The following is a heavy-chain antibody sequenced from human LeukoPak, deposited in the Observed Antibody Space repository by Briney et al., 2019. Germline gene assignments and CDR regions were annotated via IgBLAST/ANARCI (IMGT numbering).Heavy chain of an antibody. J-gene: IGHJ5*02. CDR2: IYYSGST. D-gene: IGHD6-6*01. Sequence: SETLSLTCTVSGGSISSSSYYWGWIRQPPGKGLEWIGSIYYSGSTYYNPALKSRVTISLDTSKNQFSLKVNSVTAADTAVYYCAREGSAGGPLNWFDPWGQGTLASVPS. V-gene: IGHV4-39*07. CDR1: GGSISSSSYY. CDR3: AREGSAGGPLNWFDP.